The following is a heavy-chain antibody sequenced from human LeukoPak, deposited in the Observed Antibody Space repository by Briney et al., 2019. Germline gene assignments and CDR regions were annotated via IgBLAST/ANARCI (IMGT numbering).Heavy chain of an antibody. CDR2: ISYDGSNK. CDR1: GFTFSSYG. CDR3: AKDGRSLLRYFDWLCPLDY. Sequence: QPGRSLRLSCAASGFTFSSYGMHWVRQAPGKGLEWVAVISYDGSNKFYADSVKGRCTISRDNSKNTLYLQMDSLRAEDTAVYYCAKDGRSLLRYFDWLCPLDYWGQGTLVSVSS. V-gene: IGHV3-30*18. J-gene: IGHJ4*02. D-gene: IGHD3-9*01.